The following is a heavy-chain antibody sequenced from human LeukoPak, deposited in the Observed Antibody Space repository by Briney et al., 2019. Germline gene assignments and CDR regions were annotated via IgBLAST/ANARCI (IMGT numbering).Heavy chain of an antibody. J-gene: IGHJ4*02. D-gene: IGHD4-11*01. V-gene: IGHV3-11*01. CDR1: GFTFSDSY. Sequence: PGGSLRLSCAASGFTFSDSYMAWIRQAPGKGLEWVSYISSSGTTIYYADSVKGRFTISRDNAKNSLNLQMNSLRAEDTAVYYCARPRTRMTAVSTIVDYWGQGTLVTVSS. CDR3: ARPRTRMTAVSTIVDY. CDR2: ISSSGTTI.